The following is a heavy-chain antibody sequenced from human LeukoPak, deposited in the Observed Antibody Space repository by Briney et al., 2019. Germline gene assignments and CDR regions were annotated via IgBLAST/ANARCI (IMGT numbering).Heavy chain of an antibody. CDR3: ARPRIVGATGDWVY. CDR1: GGSFSGYY. J-gene: IGHJ4*02. V-gene: IGHV4-34*01. D-gene: IGHD1-26*01. Sequence: PSETLSLTCAVYGGSFSGYYWSWIRQPPGKGLEWIGEINHSGSTNYNPSLKSRVTISVDTSKNQFSLKLSSVTAADTAVYYCARPRIVGATGDWVYWGQGTLVTVSS. CDR2: INHSGST.